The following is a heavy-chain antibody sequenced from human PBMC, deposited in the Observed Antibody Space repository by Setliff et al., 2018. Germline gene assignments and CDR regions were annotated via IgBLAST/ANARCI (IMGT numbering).Heavy chain of an antibody. J-gene: IGHJ2*01. CDR2: ISHSGST. CDR3: ARAVPRGATPDYWYFDL. D-gene: IGHD2-2*01. V-gene: IGHV4-34*01. CDR1: GGSFSNYF. Sequence: PSETLSLTCTVYGGSFSNYFWSWIRQPPGKGLEWIGEISHSGSTYFNPSLKSRVTISVDTSKNQFSLKLNSVTAADTTVYYCARAVPRGATPDYWYFDLWGRGTLVTVSS.